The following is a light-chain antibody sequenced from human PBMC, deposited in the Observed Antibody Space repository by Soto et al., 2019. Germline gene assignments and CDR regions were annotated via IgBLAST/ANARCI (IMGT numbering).Light chain of an antibody. Sequence: EIVLTQSPGTLSLSPGERATLSCRASQSVTSSYLAWYQQKPGQAPRLLIYGASSTATGIPDRFSGSGSGTDFTFTISRLEPEDFAVYYCQRYGSSPAFGRGTKVEIK. J-gene: IGKJ4*01. CDR1: QSVTSSY. CDR3: QRYGSSPA. V-gene: IGKV3-20*01. CDR2: GAS.